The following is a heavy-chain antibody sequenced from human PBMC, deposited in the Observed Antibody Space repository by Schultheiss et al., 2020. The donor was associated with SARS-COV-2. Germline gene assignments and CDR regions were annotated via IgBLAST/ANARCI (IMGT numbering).Heavy chain of an antibody. J-gene: IGHJ2*01. D-gene: IGHD3-3*01. CDR2: IYHSGST. CDR1: GGSISSSSYY. V-gene: IGHV4-39*07. Sequence: SQTLSLTCTVSGGSISSSSYYWGWIRQPPGKGLEWIGSIYHSGSTYYNPSLKSRVTISVDTSKNQFSLKLSSVTAADTAVYYCARKAKKFLEWLSYWYFDLWGRGTLVTVSS. CDR3: ARKAKKFLEWLSYWYFDL.